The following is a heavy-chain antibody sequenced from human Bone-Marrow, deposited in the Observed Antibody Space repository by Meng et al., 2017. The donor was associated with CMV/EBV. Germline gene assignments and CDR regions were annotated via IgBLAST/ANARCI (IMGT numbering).Heavy chain of an antibody. D-gene: IGHD3-3*01. CDR3: ARAYDFWSGYTSPNWFGP. J-gene: IGHJ5*02. V-gene: IGHV3-21*01. CDR2: ISSSSSYI. Sequence: FTFSSYSMNWVRQAPGKGLEWVSSISSSSSYIYYADSVKGRFTISRDNSRNSLYLQLNSLTVEDTGVYFCARAYDFWSGYTSPNWFGPWGQGTLVTVSS. CDR1: FTFSSYS.